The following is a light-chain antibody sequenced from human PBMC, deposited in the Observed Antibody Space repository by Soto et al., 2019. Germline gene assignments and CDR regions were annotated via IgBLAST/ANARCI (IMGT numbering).Light chain of an antibody. J-gene: IGKJ1*01. CDR2: AAS. Sequence: DIQMTQSPSSLSASVGDRVTITCRASQSVSRFLNWYQQKPGKAPKVLIYAASTLQSGVPSRFSGSGSGTDFTLTITSLQPEDFATYYCQQSSDTWTFGQGTKV. V-gene: IGKV1-39*01. CDR1: QSVSRF. CDR3: QQSSDTWT.